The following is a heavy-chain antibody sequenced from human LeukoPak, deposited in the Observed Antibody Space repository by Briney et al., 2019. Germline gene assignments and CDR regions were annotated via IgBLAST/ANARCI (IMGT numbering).Heavy chain of an antibody. J-gene: IGHJ4*02. CDR3: ATYPRYSSSPPFDY. D-gene: IGHD6-6*01. V-gene: IGHV1-2*02. CDR2: INPNTGGT. Sequence: GASVKVSCEASGYTFTGQYMHRVRQAPGQGLEWMGWINPNTGGTNYAQKLQGRVTMTRDTTISTAYMELSRLTSDDTAIYYCATYPRYSSSPPFDYWGQGTLVTVSS. CDR1: GYTFTGQY.